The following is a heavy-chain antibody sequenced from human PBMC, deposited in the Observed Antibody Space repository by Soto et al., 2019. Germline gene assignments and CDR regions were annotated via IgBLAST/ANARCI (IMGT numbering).Heavy chain of an antibody. CDR1: GGSISSGGYY. V-gene: IGHV4-31*03. Sequence: QAQLQESGPGLVKPSQTLSLTCTVSGGSISSGGYYWSWIRQHPGKGLEWIGYIYYSGSTYYNPSLKSRVTISADTSKNQFSLKLSSVTAADTAVYYCARETVIIANFFDYWGQGTLVTVSS. J-gene: IGHJ4*02. CDR3: ARETVIIANFFDY. CDR2: IYYSGST. D-gene: IGHD3-10*01.